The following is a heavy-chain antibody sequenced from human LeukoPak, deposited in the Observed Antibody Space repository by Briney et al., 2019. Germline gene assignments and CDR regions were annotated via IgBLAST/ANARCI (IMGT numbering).Heavy chain of an antibody. D-gene: IGHD3-9*01. V-gene: IGHV1-69*01. J-gene: IGHJ5*02. Sequence: SVKASCKASGGTFSSYAISWVRQAPGQGLEWMGGIIPIFGTANYAQKFQGRVTITADESTSTAYMELSSLRSEDTAVYYCARDGHTGATIFHWFDPWGQGTLVTVSS. CDR2: IIPIFGTA. CDR3: ARDGHTGATIFHWFDP. CDR1: GGTFSSYA.